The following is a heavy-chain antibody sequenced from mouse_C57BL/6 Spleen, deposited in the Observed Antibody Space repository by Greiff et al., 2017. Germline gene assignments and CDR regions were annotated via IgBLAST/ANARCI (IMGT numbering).Heavy chain of an antibody. CDR1: GYTFTSYW. Sequence: VQLQQPGAELVMPGASVKLSCKASGYTFTSYWMHWVKQRPGQGLEWIGEIDPSDSYTNYNQKFKGKSTLTVDKSSSTAYMQLSSLTSEDSAVYYCAIWLRVFAYWGQGTLVTVSA. CDR3: AIWLRVFAY. D-gene: IGHD2-2*01. CDR2: IDPSDSYT. V-gene: IGHV1-69*01. J-gene: IGHJ3*01.